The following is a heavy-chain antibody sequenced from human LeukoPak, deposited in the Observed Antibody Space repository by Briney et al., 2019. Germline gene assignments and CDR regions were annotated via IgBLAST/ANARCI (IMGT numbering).Heavy chain of an antibody. Sequence: SETLSLTCTISGGSITINSYYWGWIRQPPGKGLEWIGSIYYSGSTYYNPSLKSRVTISVDTSKNQFSLKLSSVTAADTAVYYCARPGRGHYHFDFWGQGTLVTVSS. J-gene: IGHJ4*02. D-gene: IGHD3-10*01. V-gene: IGHV4-39*01. CDR3: ARPGRGHYHFDF. CDR2: IYYSGST. CDR1: GGSITINSYY.